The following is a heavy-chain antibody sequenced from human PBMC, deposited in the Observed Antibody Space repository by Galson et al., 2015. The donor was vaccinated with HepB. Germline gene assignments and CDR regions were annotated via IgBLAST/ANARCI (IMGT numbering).Heavy chain of an antibody. V-gene: IGHV3-33*01. CDR2: IWYDGSNK. CDR1: GFTFSSYG. CDR3: ARDLWRSSGWYGKDY. J-gene: IGHJ4*02. Sequence: SLRLSCAASGFTFSSYGMHWVRQAPGKGLEWVAVIWYDGSNKYYADSVKGRFTISRDNSKNTLYLQMNSLRAEDTAVYYCARDLWRSSGWYGKDYWGQGTLVTVSS. D-gene: IGHD6-19*01.